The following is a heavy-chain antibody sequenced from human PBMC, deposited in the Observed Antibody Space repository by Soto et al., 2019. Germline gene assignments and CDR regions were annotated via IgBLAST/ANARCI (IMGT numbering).Heavy chain of an antibody. CDR1: GGSISSSSYY. CDR3: SRHRYCISTSCYESLYGMDV. CDR2: IYYSGST. D-gene: IGHD2-2*01. Sequence: SETLSLTCAVSGGSISSSSYYWGWIRQPPGKGLEWIGSIYYSGSTYYNPSLKSRVNISVDTSKNQFSLKLSSVTAADTAVYYFSRHRYCISTSCYESLYGMDVWGQGTTVTVSS. J-gene: IGHJ6*02. V-gene: IGHV4-39*01.